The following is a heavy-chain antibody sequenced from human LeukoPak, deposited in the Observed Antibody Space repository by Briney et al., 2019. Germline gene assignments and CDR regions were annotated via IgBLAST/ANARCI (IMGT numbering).Heavy chain of an antibody. J-gene: IGHJ5*02. D-gene: IGHD5-24*01. CDR2: ISSNGDKT. Sequence: PGGSLRLSCTVSGFTFSSYAVYWVRQAPGKGLEYVSAISSNGDKTYYANSVKGRFTISRDNSKNTLYLQMGSLRDEDMAVYYWARSLRAGYGLLGPWGQGTQVVVSS. CDR1: GFTFSSYA. CDR3: ARSLRAGYGLLGP. V-gene: IGHV3-64*01.